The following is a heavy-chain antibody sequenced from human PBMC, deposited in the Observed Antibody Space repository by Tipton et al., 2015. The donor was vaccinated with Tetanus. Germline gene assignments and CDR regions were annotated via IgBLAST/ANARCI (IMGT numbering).Heavy chain of an antibody. J-gene: IGHJ3*01. D-gene: IGHD1-14*01. CDR2: ISRSSSTI. CDR1: GFTFSDYY. V-gene: IGHV3-11*01. CDR3: ARDVAGITAWPVAFDV. Sequence: SLRLSCAASGFTFSDYYMTWIRQAPGKGLEWVSYISRSSSTIYYADSVKGRFTISRDNAKNSLYLQMSSLRAEDTAVFYCARDVAGITAWPVAFDVLGLGTMVTVSS.